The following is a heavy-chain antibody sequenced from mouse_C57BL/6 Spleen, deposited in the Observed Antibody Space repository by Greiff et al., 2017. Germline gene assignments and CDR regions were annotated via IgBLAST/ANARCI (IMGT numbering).Heavy chain of an antibody. CDR2: IYPSDSET. V-gene: IGHV1-61*01. Sequence: QVQLQQPGAELVRPGSSVKLSCKASGYTFTSYWMDWVKQRPGRGLEWIGNIYPSDSETHYNQKFKDKATLTVDKSSSTAYMQLSSLTSEDSAVYYCARGGTGSSYAMDYWGQGTSVTVSS. D-gene: IGHD4-1*01. CDR1: GYTFTSYW. CDR3: ARGGTGSSYAMDY. J-gene: IGHJ4*01.